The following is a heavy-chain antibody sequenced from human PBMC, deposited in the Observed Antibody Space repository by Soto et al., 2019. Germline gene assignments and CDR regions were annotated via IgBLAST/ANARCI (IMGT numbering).Heavy chain of an antibody. J-gene: IGHJ4*02. D-gene: IGHD1-26*01. CDR2: IXPQXXGX. CDR1: GDGFSADY. V-gene: IGHV1-2*02. CDR3: ARELAKGGGSAGFAC. Sequence: VKRSRKGSGDGFSADYRHWVRQTHSQGFEWMRWIXPQXXGXXXXXKXXGRVTMTRETSLSTVYMTLTRLTSDDTAEYYCARELAKGGGSAGFACRRKRTMVTVSS.